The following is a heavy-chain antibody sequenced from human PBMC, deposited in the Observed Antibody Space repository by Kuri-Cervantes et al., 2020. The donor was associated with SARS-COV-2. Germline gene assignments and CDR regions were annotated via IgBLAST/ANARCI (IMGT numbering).Heavy chain of an antibody. V-gene: IGHV3-21*01. J-gene: IGHJ6*02. D-gene: IGHD4-17*01. Sequence: GESLKISCAASGFTFSSYSMNWVRQAPGKGLEWVSSISSSSSYIYYADSVKGRFTISRDNAKNSLYLQMNSLRAEDTAVYYCARDRRADDYGDYYYYGMAVWGQGATVTVSS. CDR3: ARDRRADDYGDYYYYGMAV. CDR1: GFTFSSYS. CDR2: ISSSSSYI.